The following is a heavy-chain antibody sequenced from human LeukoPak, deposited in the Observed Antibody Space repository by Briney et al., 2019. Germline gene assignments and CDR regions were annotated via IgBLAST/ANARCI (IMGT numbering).Heavy chain of an antibody. Sequence: GGSLKLSCAASGFTFSSYSMNWVRQAPGKGLEWVSYISSSSSTIYYADSVKGRFTISRDNAKNSLYLQMNSLRAEDTAVYYCARDRVYYGDWGQGTLVTVSS. D-gene: IGHD3-10*01. J-gene: IGHJ1*01. CDR2: ISSSSSTI. CDR3: ARDRVYYGD. CDR1: GFTFSSYS. V-gene: IGHV3-48*01.